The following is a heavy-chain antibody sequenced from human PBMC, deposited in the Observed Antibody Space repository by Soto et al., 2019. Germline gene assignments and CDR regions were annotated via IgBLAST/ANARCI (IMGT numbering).Heavy chain of an antibody. J-gene: IGHJ4*02. CDR2: INHSGST. Sequence: SETLSLTCAVYGGSFSGYYWSWIRQPPGKGLEWIGEINHSGSTNYNPSLKSRVTISVDTSKNQFSLKLSSVTAADTAVYYCARATMTTVTTSLDYWGQGTLVTVSS. CDR1: GGSFSGYY. V-gene: IGHV4-34*01. D-gene: IGHD4-17*01. CDR3: ARATMTTVTTSLDY.